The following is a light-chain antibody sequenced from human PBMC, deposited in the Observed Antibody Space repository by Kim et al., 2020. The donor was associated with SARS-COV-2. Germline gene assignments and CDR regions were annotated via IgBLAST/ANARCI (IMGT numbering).Light chain of an antibody. CDR1: VTNGGSNY. CDR2: GND. V-gene: IGLV1-47*01. CDR3: AAWDDSLSGPV. J-gene: IGLJ3*02. Sequence: ISCSGRVTNGGSNYVHWHQQPQGAAPTLVFFGNDQRASGVPDRFSGSKSGTATFLAISGLRSEDEADYYCAAWDDSLSGPVFGGGTQLTVL.